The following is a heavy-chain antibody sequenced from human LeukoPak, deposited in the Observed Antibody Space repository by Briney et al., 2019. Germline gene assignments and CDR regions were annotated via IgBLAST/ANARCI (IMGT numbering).Heavy chain of an antibody. D-gene: IGHD3-9*01. V-gene: IGHV4-39*07. J-gene: IGHJ4*02. Sequence: SETQSLTCTVSGGSISSSRYYWAWIRQPPGKGLEWIGSIYYSELTYYNPSLESRVSMSLDTSKNQFSLRLNSVTAADAAVYFCARVYRLADPSRGYFDLWGPGTLVTVSS. CDR3: ARVYRLADPSRGYFDL. CDR2: IYYSELT. CDR1: GGSISSSRYY.